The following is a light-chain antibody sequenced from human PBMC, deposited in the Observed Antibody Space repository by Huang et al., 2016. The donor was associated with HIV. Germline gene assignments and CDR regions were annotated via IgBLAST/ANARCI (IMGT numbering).Light chain of an antibody. CDR1: QSISSW. CDR3: QQYNSFSGT. Sequence: DIQMTQSPSTLSASVGDRVTITCRASQSISSWLAWYQQRPGKAPKLLIYKASSLESGVPSRFSGSGSWTEFTLTISSLQPDDSATYYCQQYNSFSGTFGQGTKVEIK. J-gene: IGKJ1*01. CDR2: KAS. V-gene: IGKV1-5*03.